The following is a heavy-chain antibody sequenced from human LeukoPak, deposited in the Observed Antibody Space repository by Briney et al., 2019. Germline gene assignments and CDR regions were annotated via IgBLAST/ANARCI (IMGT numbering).Heavy chain of an antibody. CDR3: AKRVGATAFDS. D-gene: IGHD1-26*01. CDR1: GFTLSSYA. Sequence: GGSLKLSCAASGFTLSSYAMSWVRQAPGKGLGWVSAISISGASTYYADSVKGRFTISRDNSKNTLFLQTNSLRADDTAVYYCAKRVGATAFDSWGQGTLVTVSS. J-gene: IGHJ4*02. V-gene: IGHV3-23*01. CDR2: ISISGAST.